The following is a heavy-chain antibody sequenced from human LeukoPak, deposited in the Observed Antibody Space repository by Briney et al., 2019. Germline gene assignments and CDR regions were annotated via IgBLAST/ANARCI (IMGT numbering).Heavy chain of an antibody. V-gene: IGHV1-8*01. D-gene: IGHD3-3*01. Sequence: ASVKVSYKASGYTFTSYDINWVRQATGQGLEWMGWMNPNSGNTGYAQKFQGRVTMTRNTSISTAYMELSSLRSEDTAVYYCARGPRNTYYDFWSGYMYYFDYWGQGTLVTVSS. J-gene: IGHJ4*02. CDR2: MNPNSGNT. CDR1: GYTFTSYD. CDR3: ARGPRNTYYDFWSGYMYYFDY.